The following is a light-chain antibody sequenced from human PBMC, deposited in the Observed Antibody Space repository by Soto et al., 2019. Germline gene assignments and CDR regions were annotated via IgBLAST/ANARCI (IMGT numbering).Light chain of an antibody. Sequence: DIQMTQSPSSLSASVGDRVTITCRASQYISTYLAWYQQTPGKPPKLLIYAASTLQPGVPSRFSGSGSGTDFTLNIDNLQPEDVATSYCQRYNNGRTFGQGTKVELK. CDR1: QYISTY. CDR2: AAS. J-gene: IGKJ1*01. V-gene: IGKV1-27*01. CDR3: QRYNNGRT.